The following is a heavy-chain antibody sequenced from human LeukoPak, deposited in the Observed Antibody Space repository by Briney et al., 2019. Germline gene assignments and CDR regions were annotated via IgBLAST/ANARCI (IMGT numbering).Heavy chain of an antibody. CDR3: TRDSGHHGGNPGLHDYWLFDL. D-gene: IGHD4-23*01. J-gene: IGHJ2*01. CDR1: GRSISGYY. Sequence: SETLSLTSAVYGRSISGYYWSSMRQPPGKGLEWIGVINHSGSTNYNPSLKSRVTISVDTSKNQFSLKLSSVTAADTAVYYWTRDSGHHGGNPGLHDYWLFDLWGRGTLVTVSS. V-gene: IGHV4-34*01. CDR2: INHSGST.